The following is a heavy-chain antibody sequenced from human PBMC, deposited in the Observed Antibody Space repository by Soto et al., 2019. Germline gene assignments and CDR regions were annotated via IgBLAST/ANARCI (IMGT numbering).Heavy chain of an antibody. CDR3: APDPVAGRGH. CDR2: FDPEDGET. CDR1: GYTLTQLS. J-gene: IGHJ4*02. D-gene: IGHD6-19*01. V-gene: IGHV1-24*01. Sequence: GASVKVSFKVSGYTLTQLSMPWVLQAPGKGLEWMGGFDPEDGETIYAQRFQGRVTMTEDTSTDTAYMELSSLRSEDTAVYYCAPDPVAGRGHWGQGTLVTVSS.